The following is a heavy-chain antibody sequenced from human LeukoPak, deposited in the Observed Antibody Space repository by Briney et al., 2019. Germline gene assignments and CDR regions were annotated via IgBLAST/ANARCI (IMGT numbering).Heavy chain of an antibody. D-gene: IGHD2-2*01. J-gene: IGHJ4*02. CDR3: ATSRTATMPYYFDY. V-gene: IGHV4-4*07. CDR2: IYTSGST. Sequence: SETLSLTCTVSGGSNSSYYWSWIRQPAGKGLEWIGRIYTSGSTNYNPSLKSRVTMSVDTSKNQFSLKLSSVTAADTAVYYCATSRTATMPYYFDYWGQGTLVTVSS. CDR1: GGSNSSYY.